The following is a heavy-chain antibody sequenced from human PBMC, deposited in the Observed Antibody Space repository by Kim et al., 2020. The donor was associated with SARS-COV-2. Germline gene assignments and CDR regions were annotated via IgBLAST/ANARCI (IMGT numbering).Heavy chain of an antibody. D-gene: IGHD1-20*01. CDR1: GGSISSYY. CDR2: IYYSGST. V-gene: IGHV4-59*08. CDR3: ASLTGTHNFDY. Sequence: SETLSLTCTVSGGSISSYYWSWIRQPPGKGLEWIGYIYYSGSTNYNPSLKSRVTISVDTSKNQFSLKLSSVTAADTAVYYCASLTGTHNFDYWGQGTLVT. J-gene: IGHJ4*02.